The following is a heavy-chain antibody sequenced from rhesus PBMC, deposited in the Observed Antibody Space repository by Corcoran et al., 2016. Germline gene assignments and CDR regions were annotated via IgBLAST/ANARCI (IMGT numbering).Heavy chain of an antibody. V-gene: IGHV4-122*02. D-gene: IGHD3-28*01. CDR2: ITYSGST. Sequence: QVQLQESGPGLVKPSETLSLTCAVPGGSISSGYYYWSWIRQPPGRGLEWIGYITYSGSTSYSPSLKSRVTISRDTSKNQFSLKLSSVTAADTAVYYCARQRYNYDSGYVDYWGQGVLVTVSS. CDR1: GGSISSGYYY. J-gene: IGHJ4*01. CDR3: ARQRYNYDSGYVDY.